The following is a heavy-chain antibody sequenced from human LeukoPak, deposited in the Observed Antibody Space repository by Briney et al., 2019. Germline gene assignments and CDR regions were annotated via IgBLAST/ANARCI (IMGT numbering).Heavy chain of an antibody. J-gene: IGHJ4*02. CDR1: GGSISSGDYY. V-gene: IGHV4-30-4*01. CDR3: ARARGYSGCFDY. Sequence: KPSETLSLTCTVSGGSISSGDYYWSWIRQPPGKGLEWIGYIYYSGSTYYNPSLKSRVTISVDTSKNQFSLKLSSVTAADTAVYYCARARGYSGCFDYWGQGTLVTVSS. D-gene: IGHD5-12*01. CDR2: IYYSGST.